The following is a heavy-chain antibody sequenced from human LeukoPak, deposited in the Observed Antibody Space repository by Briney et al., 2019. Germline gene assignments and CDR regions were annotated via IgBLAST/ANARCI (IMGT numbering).Heavy chain of an antibody. V-gene: IGHV4-34*01. CDR3: AREKGWFDP. CDR1: GGSFSGYY. Sequence: PSETLSLTCAVYGGSFSGYYWSWIRQPPGKGLEWIGSIYYSGSTYYNPSLKSRVTISVDTSKNQFSLKLSSVTAADTAVYYCAREKGWFDPWGQGTLVTVSS. CDR2: IYYSGST. J-gene: IGHJ5*02.